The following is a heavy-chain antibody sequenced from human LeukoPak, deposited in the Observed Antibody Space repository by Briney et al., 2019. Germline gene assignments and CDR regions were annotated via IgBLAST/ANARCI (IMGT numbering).Heavy chain of an antibody. J-gene: IGHJ4*02. Sequence: KPSETLSLTCAVYSGSFSGYYWSWIRQPPGKGLEWIGEINHSGSTNYNPSLKSRVTISVDTSKNQFSLKLSSVTAADTAVYYCARLLSSYFDYWGQGTLVTVSS. V-gene: IGHV4-34*01. D-gene: IGHD3-3*02. CDR3: ARLLSSYFDY. CDR1: SGSFSGYY. CDR2: INHSGST.